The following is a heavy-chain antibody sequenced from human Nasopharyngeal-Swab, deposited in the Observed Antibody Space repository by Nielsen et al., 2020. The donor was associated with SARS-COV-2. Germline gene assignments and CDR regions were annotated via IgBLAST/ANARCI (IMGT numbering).Heavy chain of an antibody. CDR1: GGSISGGGFF. CDR3: TRDVNGYYDILTGFYRDYYYYMDV. CDR2: IYDSGGA. D-gene: IGHD3-9*01. J-gene: IGHJ6*02. V-gene: IGHV4-61*02. Sequence: LRLSSTVSGGSISGGGFFWSWLRRPAGKGIEWNGRIYDSGGANYNPSLRSRVTMSLDTSNNQFSLKLTSVTAADTAVYYCTRDVNGYYDILTGFYRDYYYYMDVWGQGTPVTVSS.